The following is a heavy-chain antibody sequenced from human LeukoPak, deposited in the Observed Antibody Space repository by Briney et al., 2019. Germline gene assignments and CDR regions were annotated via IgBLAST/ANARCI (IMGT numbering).Heavy chain of an antibody. J-gene: IGHJ4*02. V-gene: IGHV3-23*01. CDR3: AKEFPAPDCGGDCYFDY. D-gene: IGHD2-21*02. CDR2: ISGSGGST. CDR1: GFTFSSYA. Sequence: GGSLRLSCAASGFTFSSYAMSWVRQAPGKGLEWVSAISGSGGSTYYADSVKGRFTISRDNSKNTLYQQMNSLRAEDTAVYYCAKEFPAPDCGGDCYFDYWGQGTLVTVSS.